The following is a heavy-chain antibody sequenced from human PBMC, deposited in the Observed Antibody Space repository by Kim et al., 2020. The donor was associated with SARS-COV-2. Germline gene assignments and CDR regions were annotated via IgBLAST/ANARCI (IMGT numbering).Heavy chain of an antibody. CDR3: ARALEGAGGHPLDY. Sequence: GGSLRLSCAASGFTFSSYAMHWVRQAPGKGLEWVAVISFDGSNKYYADSVKGRFTIYRDTSKNTLYLQMNSLRTEDTAVYYCARALEGAGGHPLDYWGQGTLVTVSS. CDR2: ISFDGSNK. CDR1: GFTFSSYA. J-gene: IGHJ4*02. V-gene: IGHV3-30*04. D-gene: IGHD2-8*02.